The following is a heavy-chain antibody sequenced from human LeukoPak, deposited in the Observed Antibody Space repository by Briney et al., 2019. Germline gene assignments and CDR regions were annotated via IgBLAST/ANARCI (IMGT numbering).Heavy chain of an antibody. CDR2: IYYSGST. CDR3: ARTTIFGVARGAFDI. CDR1: GGSISSYY. D-gene: IGHD3-3*01. V-gene: IGHV4-59*01. Sequence: SETLSLTCTVSGGSISSYYWSWIRQPPGKGLEWIGYIYYSGSTNYNPSLKSRVTMSVDTSKNQFSLKLSSVTAADTAVYYCARTTIFGVARGAFDIWGQGTMVTVSS. J-gene: IGHJ3*02.